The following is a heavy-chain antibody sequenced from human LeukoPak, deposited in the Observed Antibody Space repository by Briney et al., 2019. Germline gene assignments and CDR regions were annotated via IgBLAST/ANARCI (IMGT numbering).Heavy chain of an antibody. V-gene: IGHV4-30-2*03. CDR1: GGSISSGGYS. D-gene: IGHD2-15*01. CDR3: ARLWSTYCSGGSCPHQPNY. J-gene: IGHJ4*02. CDR2: IFRTGTT. Sequence: SQTLSLTCGVSGGSISSGGYSWSWIRQPPGKAPEWIGYIFRTGTTYYNPSLKSRVTISVRTSKNQFSLKLSSVTAADTAVYYCARLWSTYCSGGSCPHQPNYWGQGTLVTVSS.